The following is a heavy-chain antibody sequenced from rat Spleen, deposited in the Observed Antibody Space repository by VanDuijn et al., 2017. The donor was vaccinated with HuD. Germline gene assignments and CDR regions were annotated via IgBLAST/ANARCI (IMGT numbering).Heavy chain of an antibody. J-gene: IGHJ1*01. D-gene: IGHD3-4*01. Sequence: EVQLVESGGGLVQPGRSMKVSCAASGFTFSDYYMAWVRQAPKKGLEWVASIKFEDFTPYYGDSVMGRFTISRDNAKSTLYLQMDSLRSEDTATYYCARHPQLGTYWYFDFWGPGTMVTVSS. CDR2: IKFEDFTP. CDR1: GFTFSDYY. V-gene: IGHV5-22*01. CDR3: ARHPQLGTYWYFDF.